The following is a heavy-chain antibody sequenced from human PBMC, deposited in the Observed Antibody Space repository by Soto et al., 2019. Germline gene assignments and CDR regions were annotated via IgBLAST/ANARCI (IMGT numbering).Heavy chain of an antibody. CDR1: GYTFTSYG. D-gene: IGHD6-6*01. Sequence: GASVKVSCKASGYTFTSYGISWVRQAPGQGLEWMGWISAYNGNTNYAQKLQGRVTMTTDTSTSTAYMELRSLRSDDTAVYYCARDRIAARRTNYYYYGMDVWGQGTTVTVSS. CDR2: ISAYNGNT. CDR3: ARDRIAARRTNYYYYGMDV. V-gene: IGHV1-18*01. J-gene: IGHJ6*02.